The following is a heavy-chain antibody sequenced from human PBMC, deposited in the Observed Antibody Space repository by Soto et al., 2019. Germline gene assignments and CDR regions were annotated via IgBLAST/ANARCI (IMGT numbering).Heavy chain of an antibody. CDR3: ARGHYRSGWFDC. V-gene: IGHV3-48*03. CDR1: EFVFSSYE. Sequence: WGSLRISFGAFEFVFSSYEMSCVLQATGKGLESIAYISSSGGIKYYADSVKGRFTILRDNSKNSLYLQMNSLKAEDTALYFCARGHYRSGWFDCWGQGTLVTGSS. D-gene: IGHD6-19*01. CDR2: ISSSGGIK. J-gene: IGHJ4*02.